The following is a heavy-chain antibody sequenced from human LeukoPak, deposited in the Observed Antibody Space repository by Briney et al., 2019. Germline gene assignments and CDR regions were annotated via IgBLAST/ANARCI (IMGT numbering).Heavy chain of an antibody. CDR2: ISYNSDTI. CDR1: GFTFDDYA. D-gene: IGHD6-19*01. J-gene: IGHJ4*02. CDR3: AKDKGQWLSLYYFDN. Sequence: ALRLSCAASGFTFDDYAIHWVRQAPGKGLEWVAGISYNSDTIRYADSVKGRFTISRDNAKKSLYLQMNSLRAEDTALYYCAKDKGQWLSLYYFDNWGQGTLVTVSS. V-gene: IGHV3-9*01.